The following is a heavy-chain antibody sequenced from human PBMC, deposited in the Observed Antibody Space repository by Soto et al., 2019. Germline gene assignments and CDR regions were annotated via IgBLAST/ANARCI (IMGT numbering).Heavy chain of an antibody. J-gene: IGHJ6*02. CDR2: IIPIFGTA. D-gene: IGHD1-26*01. CDR1: GGTLSSYA. CDR3: ASWTRRWELQVYGMDV. Sequence: SVKVSCKASGGTLSSYAISWVRQAPGQGLEWMGGIIPIFGTANYAQKFQGRVTITADKSTSTAYMELSSLRSEDTAVYYCASWTRRWELQVYGMDVWGQGTTVTVSS. V-gene: IGHV1-69*06.